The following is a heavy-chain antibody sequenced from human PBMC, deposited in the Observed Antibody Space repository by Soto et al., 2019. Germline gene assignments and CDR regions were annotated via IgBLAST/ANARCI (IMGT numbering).Heavy chain of an antibody. CDR1: GGSVSSGSYY. Sequence: PSETLSLTCTVSGGSVSSGSYYWSWIRQPPGKGLEWIGYIDYSGSTNYNPSLKSRVTISVDTSKNQFSLKLSSVTAADTAVYYCARVHVWGSYRRTFDYWGQGTLVTVSS. V-gene: IGHV4-61*01. CDR3: ARVHVWGSYRRTFDY. J-gene: IGHJ4*02. CDR2: IDYSGST. D-gene: IGHD3-16*02.